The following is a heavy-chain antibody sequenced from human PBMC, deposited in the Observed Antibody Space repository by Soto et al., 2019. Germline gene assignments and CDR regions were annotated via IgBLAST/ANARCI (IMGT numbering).Heavy chain of an antibody. CDR3: ARDFFDSSDYTTNWFDP. CDR1: GDSISNSRFY. Sequence: ETLALTCSVSGDSISNSRFYWAWIRQPPGEGLEWIGSIYHTGNAYYNPSLKSRVTISVDTSKNQFSLKLTSVTAADAALYYCARDFFDSSDYTTNWFDPWGQGTLVTVSS. CDR2: IYHTGNA. D-gene: IGHD3-22*01. J-gene: IGHJ5*02. V-gene: IGHV4-39*01.